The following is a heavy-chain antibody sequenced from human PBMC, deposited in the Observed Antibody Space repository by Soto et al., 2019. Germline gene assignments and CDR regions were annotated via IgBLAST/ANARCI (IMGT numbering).Heavy chain of an antibody. CDR3: ARPGTPRGLNWFDP. V-gene: IGHV3-48*01. D-gene: IGHD1-26*01. CDR2: ISSSSSTI. J-gene: IGHJ5*02. CDR1: GFTFSSYS. Sequence: EVQLVESGGGLVQPGGSLRLSCAASGFTFSSYSMNWVRQAPGKGLEWVSYISSSSSTIYYADSVKGRFTISRDNAKNSLYLQMNSLRAEDTAVYYCARPGTPRGLNWFDPWGQGTLVTVSS.